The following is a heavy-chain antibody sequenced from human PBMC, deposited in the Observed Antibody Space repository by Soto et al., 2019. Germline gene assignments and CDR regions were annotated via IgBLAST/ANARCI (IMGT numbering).Heavy chain of an antibody. CDR2: IYPGDSDT. CDR1: GYSFTTYW. Sequence: PGESLKISCKGSGYSFTTYWVAWVRQMPGKGLEWMGIIYPGDSDTRYSPSFQGQVTISADRSISTAYLQWSSLKASDTAMYYCARDSRKFVDPSYPDYWGQGTQVTVSS. CDR3: ARDSRKFVDPSYPDY. V-gene: IGHV5-51*01. J-gene: IGHJ1*01. D-gene: IGHD2-21*01.